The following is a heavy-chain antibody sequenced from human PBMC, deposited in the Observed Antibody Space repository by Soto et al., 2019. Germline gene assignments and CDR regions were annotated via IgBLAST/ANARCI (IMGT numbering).Heavy chain of an antibody. J-gene: IGHJ6*02. CDR1: VVSFSGYY. V-gene: IGHV4-34*01. CDR3: ARGWGMYSSSWYSSESYYGMDV. D-gene: IGHD6-13*01. Sequence: WETLSLTCAFYVVSFSGYYWSWIRHPPGKGLEWIGEINHSGSTNYNPSLKSRVTISVDTSKNQFSLKLSSVTAADTAVYYCARGWGMYSSSWYSSESYYGMDVLGQGTTFPVSS. CDR2: INHSGST.